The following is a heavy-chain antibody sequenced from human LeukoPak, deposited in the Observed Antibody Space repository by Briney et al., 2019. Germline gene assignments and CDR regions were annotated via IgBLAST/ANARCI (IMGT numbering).Heavy chain of an antibody. D-gene: IGHD2-2*01. V-gene: IGHV4-31*03. Sequence: SETLSLTCTVSGGSISSGGYYWSWIRQHPGKGLEWIGYIYYSGSTCYNPSLKSRVTISVDTSKNQFSLKLSSVTAEDTAVYYCAILYCSRTSCYLDYWGHGTLVTVSS. J-gene: IGHJ4*01. CDR2: IYYSGST. CDR1: GGSISSGGYY. CDR3: AILYCSRTSCYLDY.